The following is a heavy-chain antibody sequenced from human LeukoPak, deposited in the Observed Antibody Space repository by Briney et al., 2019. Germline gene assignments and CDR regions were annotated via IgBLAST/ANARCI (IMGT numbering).Heavy chain of an antibody. Sequence: GGSLRLSCAASVFTFSSSEMNWVRQAPGKGLVWVSRINSNGRSTSYADSVKGRFTISRDNAKNTLYLEMNNLRAEDTAVYYCTRDVWGDRDNYFDCWGQGTLVTVSS. CDR3: TRDVWGDRDNYFDC. CDR2: INSNGRST. V-gene: IGHV3-74*01. CDR1: VFTFSSSE. D-gene: IGHD2-8*01. J-gene: IGHJ4*02.